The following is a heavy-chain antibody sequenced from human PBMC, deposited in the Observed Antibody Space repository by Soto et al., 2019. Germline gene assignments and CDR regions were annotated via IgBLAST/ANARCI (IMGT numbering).Heavy chain of an antibody. J-gene: IGHJ5*02. V-gene: IGHV1-69*01. CDR3: ARYTRDTAMVTRWFDT. CDR1: GGTFSSYA. Sequence: QVQLVQSGAEVKKPGSSVKVSCKASGGTFSSYAISWVRQAPGQGLEWMGGIIPIFGTANYAQKFQGRVTITADESTSTAYMELSSLRFEDTAVYYCARYTRDTAMVTRWFDTWGQGTLVTVSS. CDR2: IIPIFGTA. D-gene: IGHD5-18*01.